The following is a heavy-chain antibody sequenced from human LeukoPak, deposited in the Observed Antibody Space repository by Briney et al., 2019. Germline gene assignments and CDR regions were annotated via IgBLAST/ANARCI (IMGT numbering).Heavy chain of an antibody. Sequence: SETLSLTCAVSGYSISSGYYWGWIRQPPGKGLEWIGSIYHSGSTYYNPSLKSRVTISVDTSRNQFSLKLSSVTAADTAVYYCARDLYISSNGIDVWGKGTTVTVSS. J-gene: IGHJ6*04. V-gene: IGHV4-38-2*02. D-gene: IGHD3-9*01. CDR3: ARDLYISSNGIDV. CDR2: IYHSGST. CDR1: GYSISSGYY.